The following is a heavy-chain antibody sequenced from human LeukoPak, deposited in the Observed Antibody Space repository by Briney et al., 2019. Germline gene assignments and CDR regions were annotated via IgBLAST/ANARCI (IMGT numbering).Heavy chain of an antibody. V-gene: IGHV4-59*12. CDR2: IYYSGST. D-gene: IGHD3-10*01. Sequence: SETLSLTCTVSGGSINSYYWSWIRQPPGKGLEWIGYIYYSGSTYYNPSLKSRVTISVDTSKNQFSLKLSSVTAADTAVYYCARETTMVRGVINWFDPWGQGTLVTVSS. CDR1: GGSINSYY. CDR3: ARETTMVRGVINWFDP. J-gene: IGHJ5*02.